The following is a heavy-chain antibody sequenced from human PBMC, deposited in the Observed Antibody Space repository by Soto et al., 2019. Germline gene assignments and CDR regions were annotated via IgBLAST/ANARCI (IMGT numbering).Heavy chain of an antibody. CDR2: ISWNSVII. Sequence: GGSLRLSCAASGFKFDDYAMHWVRQAPGRGLEWVSGISWNSVIIGYADSVKGRFTISRDNAKNSLYLQMNSLRAEDTALYYCAKAGSDGSSPYYYYYMDVWGKGTTVTVSS. V-gene: IGHV3-9*01. J-gene: IGHJ6*03. D-gene: IGHD6-6*01. CDR3: AKAGSDGSSPYYYYYMDV. CDR1: GFKFDDYA.